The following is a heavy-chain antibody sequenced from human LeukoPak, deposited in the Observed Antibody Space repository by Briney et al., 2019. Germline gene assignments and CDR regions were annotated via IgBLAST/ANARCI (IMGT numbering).Heavy chain of an antibody. Sequence: PGGSLRLSCGASGFTFSGYAMSWVRQAPGKGLQWVSAISGSGADTYYADSVKGRFTISRDNSKNTLYLQMNSLRAEDTAVYHCAKNPWGGDYFDCWGQGTLVTVSS. CDR2: ISGSGADT. CDR3: AKNPWGGDYFDC. J-gene: IGHJ4*02. V-gene: IGHV3-23*01. CDR1: GFTFSGYA. D-gene: IGHD3-16*01.